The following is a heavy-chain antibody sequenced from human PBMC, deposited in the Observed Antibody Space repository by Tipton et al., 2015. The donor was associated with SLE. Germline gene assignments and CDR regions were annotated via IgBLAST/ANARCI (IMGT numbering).Heavy chain of an antibody. CDR1: GGSISSGSYY. Sequence: LRLSCTVSGGSISSGSYYWSWIRQPPGKGLEWIGEINHSGSTNYNPSLKSRVTISVDTSKNQFSLKLSSVTAADTAVYYCAREMEYSSSSGGFDYWGQGTLVTVSS. V-gene: IGHV4-39*07. J-gene: IGHJ4*02. CDR3: AREMEYSSSSGGFDY. D-gene: IGHD6-6*01. CDR2: INHSGST.